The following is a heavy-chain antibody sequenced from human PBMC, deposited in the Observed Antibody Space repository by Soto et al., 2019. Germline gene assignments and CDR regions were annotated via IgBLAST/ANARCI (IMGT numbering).Heavy chain of an antibody. V-gene: IGHV3-7*01. CDR2: IKQDGSEK. CDR1: GFTFSSYW. D-gene: IGHD2-15*01. J-gene: IGHJ4*02. CDR3: ARVRSCSGGSCSYYFDY. Sequence: LRLSCAASGFTFSSYWMSWVRQAPGKGLEWVANIKQDGSEKYYVDSVKGRFTISRDNAKNSLYLQMNSLRAEDTAVYYCARVRSCSGGSCSYYFDYWGQGTLVTVSS.